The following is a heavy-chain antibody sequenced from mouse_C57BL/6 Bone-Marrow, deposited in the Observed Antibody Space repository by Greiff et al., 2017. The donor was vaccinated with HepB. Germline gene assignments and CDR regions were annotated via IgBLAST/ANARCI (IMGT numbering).Heavy chain of an antibody. V-gene: IGHV1-64*01. Sequence: QVQLKQPGAELVKPGASVKLSCKASGYTFTSYWMHWVKQRPGQGLEWIGMIHPNSGSTNYNEKFKSKATLTVDKSSSTAYMQLSSLTSEDSAVYYCARREASITTVVADYWGQGTTLTVSS. D-gene: IGHD1-1*01. CDR2: IHPNSGST. CDR1: GYTFTSYW. J-gene: IGHJ2*01. CDR3: ARREASITTVVADY.